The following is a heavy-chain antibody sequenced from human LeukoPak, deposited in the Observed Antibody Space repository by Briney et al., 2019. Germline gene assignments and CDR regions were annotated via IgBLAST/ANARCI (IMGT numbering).Heavy chain of an antibody. CDR3: ARGDSGSKD. J-gene: IGHJ4*02. Sequence: GGSLRLSCAASGFTFSNYNMNWVRQAPGKGLEWVSYISSDSATKYYADSVKGRFTISRDNAKDSLYLQMNSLRAGDTAVYYCARGDSGSKDWGQGTLVTVSS. CDR1: GFTFSNYN. V-gene: IGHV3-48*01. CDR2: ISSDSATK. D-gene: IGHD5-12*01.